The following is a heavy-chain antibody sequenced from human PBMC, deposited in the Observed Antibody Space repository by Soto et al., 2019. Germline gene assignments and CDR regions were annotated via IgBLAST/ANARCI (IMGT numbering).Heavy chain of an antibody. CDR2: LYDVDGS. V-gene: IGHV3-53*01. CDR1: GLTVSGKKY. J-gene: IGHJ3*01. Sequence: DVQLVESGGGLMQPGESLRLSCAASGLTVSGKKYVAWVRQAPGKGLEWVAALYDVDGSFYAESVKGRFSTSSDSSKTTVYLQMNGLRPDDTAVYYCATWHEREHAYDVWGQWTTVTVSS. CDR3: ATWHEREHAYDV. D-gene: IGHD1-1*01.